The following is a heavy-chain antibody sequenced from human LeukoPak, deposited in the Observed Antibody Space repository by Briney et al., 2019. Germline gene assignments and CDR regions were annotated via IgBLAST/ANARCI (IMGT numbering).Heavy chain of an antibody. CDR2: IYSGGGT. D-gene: IGHD6-19*01. V-gene: IGHV3-53*01. J-gene: IGHJ3*02. CDR3: ARGGVQQWLVSGDAFDI. Sequence: GGSLRLSCAASGFTVSSNYMSWVRQAPGKGLEWVSVIYSGGGTYYADSVKGRFTISRDNSKNTLYLQMNSLRAEDTAVYYCARGGVQQWLVSGDAFDIWGQGTMVTVSS. CDR1: GFTVSSNY.